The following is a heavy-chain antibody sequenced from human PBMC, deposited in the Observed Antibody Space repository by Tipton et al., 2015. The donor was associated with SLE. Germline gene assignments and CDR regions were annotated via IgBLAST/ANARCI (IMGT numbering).Heavy chain of an antibody. J-gene: IGHJ4*02. CDR1: GGSITSYY. CDR2: IYYSGST. V-gene: IGHV4-59*08. D-gene: IGHD1-26*01. Sequence: TLSLTCTVSGGSITSYYWSWIRQPPGKGLEWIGYIYYSGSTNYNPSLKSRVTISIDTPQKQFSLKVKSVTAADTAVYYCAGTYSGSSLDYWGQGTLVTVSS. CDR3: AGTYSGSSLDY.